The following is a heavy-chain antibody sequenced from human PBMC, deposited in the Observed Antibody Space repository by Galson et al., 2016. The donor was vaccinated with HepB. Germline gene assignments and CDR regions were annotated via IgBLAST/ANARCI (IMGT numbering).Heavy chain of an antibody. CDR2: QWTNGNG. Sequence: SLRLSCAASGFAFDTYSMNWVRQAPGKGLEWVAIQWTNGNGNYADSVRGRFTISRDISKNTLYLRMNNLRSEDTAVYYCVREDGCNSCQSGGFDSWGQGTLVTVSS. CDR3: VREDGCNSCQSGGFDS. CDR1: GFAFDTYS. D-gene: IGHD2-2*01. J-gene: IGHJ5*01. V-gene: IGHV3-33*08.